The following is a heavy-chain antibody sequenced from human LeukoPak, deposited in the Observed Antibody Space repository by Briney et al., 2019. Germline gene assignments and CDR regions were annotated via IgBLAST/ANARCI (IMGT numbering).Heavy chain of an antibody. D-gene: IGHD1-26*01. CDR1: GGSISSYY. J-gene: IGHJ4*02. CDR3: ARGDIGRATRFDY. CDR2: IYASGTT. Sequence: SETLSLTCTVSGGSISSYYWSWIRQPAGKGLEWIGRIYASGTTLYDPSLSSRVTMSVDTSNNQFSLKLTSVTAADTAVYYCARGDIGRATRFDYWGQGTLVTVSS. V-gene: IGHV4-4*07.